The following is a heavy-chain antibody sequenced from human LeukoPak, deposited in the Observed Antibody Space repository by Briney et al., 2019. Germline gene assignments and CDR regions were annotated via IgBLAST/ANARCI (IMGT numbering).Heavy chain of an antibody. CDR2: ISVYNGNT. D-gene: IGHD6-6*01. J-gene: IGHJ6*03. CDR3: ARTGGGGSIGARLHYYYMDV. CDR1: GGTFSSYG. V-gene: IGHV1-18*01. Sequence: ASVKVSCKASGGTFSSYGISWVRQAPGQGLEWMGWISVYNGNTDYAQNLQGRVTMTTDTSTSTAYMELRSLRSDDTAVYYCARTGGGGSIGARLHYYYMDVWGKGTTVTVSS.